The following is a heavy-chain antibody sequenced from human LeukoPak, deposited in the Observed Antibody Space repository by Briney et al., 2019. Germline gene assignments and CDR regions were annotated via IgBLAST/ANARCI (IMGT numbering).Heavy chain of an antibody. V-gene: IGHV4-59*01. CDR1: GGSISSYY. CDR2: IHYSGST. Sequence: ASETLSLTCTVSGGSISSYYWSWIRQPPGKGLEWIGYIHYSGSTNHNPSLKSRVTISVDTSKNHFSLKLSSVTAADTAVYYCVRGDSNYAFDIWGQGTMVTVSS. CDR3: VRGDSNYAFDI. D-gene: IGHD4-11*01. J-gene: IGHJ3*02.